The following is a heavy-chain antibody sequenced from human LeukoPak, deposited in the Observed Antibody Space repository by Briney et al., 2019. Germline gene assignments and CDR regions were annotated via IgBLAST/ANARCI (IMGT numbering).Heavy chain of an antibody. CDR1: GFTFSSYS. CDR2: ISSSSSYI. Sequence: GGSLRLSCAASGFTFSSYSMNWVRQAPGKGLEWVSSISSSSSYIYYADSVKGRFTISRDNAKNSLYLQMNSLRAEDAAVYYCARDGAYCGGDCYPYYFDYWGQGTLVTVSS. J-gene: IGHJ4*02. CDR3: ARDGAYCGGDCYPYYFDY. V-gene: IGHV3-21*01. D-gene: IGHD2-21*01.